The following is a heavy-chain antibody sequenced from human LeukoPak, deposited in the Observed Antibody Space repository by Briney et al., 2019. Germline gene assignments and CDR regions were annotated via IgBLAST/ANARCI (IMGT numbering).Heavy chain of an antibody. Sequence: PSETLSLTCAVYGGSFSGYYWSWIHQPPGKGLEWIGEINHSGSTKYNPSLKSRVTISVDTSKNQFSLKLSSVTAADTAVYYCARGNIAAAGNDYWGQGTLVTVSS. CDR3: ARGNIAAAGNDY. CDR1: GGSFSGYY. CDR2: INHSGST. D-gene: IGHD6-13*01. J-gene: IGHJ4*02. V-gene: IGHV4-34*01.